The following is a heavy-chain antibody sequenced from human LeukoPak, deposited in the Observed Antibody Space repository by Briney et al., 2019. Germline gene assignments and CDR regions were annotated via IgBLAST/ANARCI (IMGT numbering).Heavy chain of an antibody. J-gene: IGHJ4*02. V-gene: IGHV4-4*07. Sequence: PSETLSLTCTVSGGSISSYYWSWIRQPAGKGLEWIGRIYTSGSTNFNPSLKSRVTMSVDTSKNQFSLKLSSVTAADTAVYYCARGRGPRNYYDSSGYYRINYYFDYWGQGTLVTVSS. CDR3: ARGRGPRNYYDSSGYYRINYYFDY. CDR1: GGSISSYY. CDR2: IYTSGST. D-gene: IGHD3-22*01.